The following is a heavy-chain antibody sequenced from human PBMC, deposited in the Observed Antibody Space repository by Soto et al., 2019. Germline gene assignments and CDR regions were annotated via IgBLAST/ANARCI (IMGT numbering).Heavy chain of an antibody. CDR1: GGSISSGGYY. CDR2: IYYSGST. Sequence: SETLSLTCTVSGGSISSGGYYWSWIRQHPGKGLEWIGYIYYSGSTNYNPSLKSRVTISVDTSKNQFSLKLSSVTAADTAVYYCARALPNYYDSSGYYSDFYPFDYWGQGTLVTVSS. J-gene: IGHJ4*02. V-gene: IGHV4-61*08. D-gene: IGHD3-22*01. CDR3: ARALPNYYDSSGYYSDFYPFDY.